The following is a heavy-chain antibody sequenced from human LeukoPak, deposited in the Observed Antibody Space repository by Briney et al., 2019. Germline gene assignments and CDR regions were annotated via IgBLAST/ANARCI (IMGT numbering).Heavy chain of an antibody. CDR3: ARDTSSGRGWFDP. D-gene: IGHD3-22*01. V-gene: IGHV3-53*01. Sequence: PGGPLRLSCAASGFTVSSNYMSWVRQAPGKGLEWVSVIYSGGSTYYADSVKGRFTISRDNSKNTLYLQMNSLRAEDTAVYYCARDTSSGRGWFDPWGQGALVTVSS. CDR2: IYSGGST. CDR1: GFTVSSNY. J-gene: IGHJ5*02.